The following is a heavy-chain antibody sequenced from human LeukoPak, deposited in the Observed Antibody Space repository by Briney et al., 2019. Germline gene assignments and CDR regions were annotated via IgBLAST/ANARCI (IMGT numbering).Heavy chain of an antibody. Sequence: GGSLRLSCAASGFTFSSYAMHWVRQAPGKGLEWVAVISYDGSNKYYADSVKGRFTISRDNSKNTLYLQMNSLRAEDTAVYYCARGGSFWGVINPFDYWGQGTLVTVSS. CDR1: GFTFSSYA. CDR3: ARGGSFWGVINPFDY. J-gene: IGHJ4*02. D-gene: IGHD3-10*01. V-gene: IGHV3-30*04. CDR2: ISYDGSNK.